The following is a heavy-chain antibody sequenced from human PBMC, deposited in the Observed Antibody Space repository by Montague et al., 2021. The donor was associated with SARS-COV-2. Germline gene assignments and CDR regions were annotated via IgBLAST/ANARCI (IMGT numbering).Heavy chain of an antibody. CDR3: ARVFPRWLQFDPYFYY. Sequence: SETLSLTCTVSGGSISSYYWSWIRQPPGKGLEWIGYIYYSGSTNYNPSLKSRVPISVDTSKNQFSLKLSSVTAADTAVYYCARVFPRWLQFDPYFYYWGQGTLVTVSS. CDR1: GGSISSYY. CDR2: IYYSGST. J-gene: IGHJ4*02. D-gene: IGHD5-24*01. V-gene: IGHV4-59*01.